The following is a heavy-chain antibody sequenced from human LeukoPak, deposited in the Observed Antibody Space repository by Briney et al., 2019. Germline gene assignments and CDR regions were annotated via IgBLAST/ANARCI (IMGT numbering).Heavy chain of an antibody. CDR3: ARDSSYYYGSGSYNYYGMDV. J-gene: IGHJ6*02. D-gene: IGHD3-10*01. CDR1: GYTFTGYY. CDR2: INPNSGGT. V-gene: IGHV1-2*06. Sequence: ASVKVSCKASGYTFTGYYMHWVRQAPGQGLEWMGRINPNSGGTNYAQKFQGRVTMTRDTSISTAYMELSRLRSDDTAVYYCARDSSYYYGSGSYNYYGMDVWGQGTTVTVSS.